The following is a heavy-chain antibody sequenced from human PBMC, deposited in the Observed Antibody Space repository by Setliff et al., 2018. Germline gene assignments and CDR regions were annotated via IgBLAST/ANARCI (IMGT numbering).Heavy chain of an antibody. D-gene: IGHD6-19*01. CDR2: IYIGGSA. CDR3: AREQWLDPPGYYYMDV. Sequence: LSLTCTVSGGSISSYYWSWIRQPAGKGLEWIGHIYIGGSANYNPSLKSRVTMSIDTSKNQFPLKLNSVTAADMAVYYCAREQWLDPPGYYYMDVWAKGTTVTVSS. J-gene: IGHJ6*03. V-gene: IGHV4-4*07. CDR1: GGSISSYY.